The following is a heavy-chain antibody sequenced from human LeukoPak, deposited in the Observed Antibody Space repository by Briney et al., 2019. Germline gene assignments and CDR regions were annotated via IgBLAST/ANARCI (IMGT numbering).Heavy chain of an antibody. Sequence: PGGSLRLSCAASGFTFSNAWMSWVRQAPGKGLEWVGRIIRKTDGGTTDYAAPVKGGFTISRDDSKNTLYLQMNGLKTEDTAVYYCTTSGTGTTRFVDYWGQGILVTVSS. D-gene: IGHD2/OR15-2a*01. CDR2: IIRKTDGGTT. V-gene: IGHV3-15*01. CDR3: TTSGTGTTRFVDY. J-gene: IGHJ4*02. CDR1: GFTFSNAW.